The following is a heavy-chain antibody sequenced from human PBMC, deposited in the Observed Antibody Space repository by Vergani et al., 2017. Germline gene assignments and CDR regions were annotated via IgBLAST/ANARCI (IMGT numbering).Heavy chain of an antibody. CDR3: WGTNYANSWDF. CDR1: GITFWKFG. Sequence: EVDLVESGGGLAQPGGSLRLSCEASGITFWKFGMHWVRQGPGKGLEWVSGISWNSGAVDYADSVRGRFTISRDNAKNSLFLEMNSLRFEDTAVYYCWGTNYANSWDFWGQGSLVTVSS. D-gene: IGHD2-8*01. V-gene: IGHV3-9*01. CDR2: ISWNSGAV. J-gene: IGHJ4*02.